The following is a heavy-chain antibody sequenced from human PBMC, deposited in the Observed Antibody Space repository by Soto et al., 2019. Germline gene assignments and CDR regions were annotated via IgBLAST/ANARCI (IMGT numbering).Heavy chain of an antibody. J-gene: IGHJ4*02. CDR2: INPGNGNT. D-gene: IGHD3-22*01. Sequence: QVQLVQSGAEVKKPGASVKVSCKASGYTFNNYVIHWVRQAPGQRLEWMGWINPGNGNTKYSQNFQGRVTITRDTSATTADMELSSLRSEDTAVYYWARAPLTVVPFDYWGQGTLVTVSS. CDR1: GYTFNNYV. CDR3: ARAPLTVVPFDY. V-gene: IGHV1-3*01.